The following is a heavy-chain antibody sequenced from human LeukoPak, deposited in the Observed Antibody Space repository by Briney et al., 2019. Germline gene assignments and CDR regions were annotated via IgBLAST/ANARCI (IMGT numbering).Heavy chain of an antibody. Sequence: PSETLSLTCAVSGASISGSGYYWGWIRQPPGKGPEWIASIFHTGSTYYNPSLKSRVTISVDTSNNQFSLRLNSVTAADTALYYCARETEKQWQYWGQGTVVTVSS. V-gene: IGHV4-39*07. CDR3: ARETEKQWQY. J-gene: IGHJ4*03. D-gene: IGHD6-19*01. CDR1: GASISGSGYY. CDR2: IFHTGST.